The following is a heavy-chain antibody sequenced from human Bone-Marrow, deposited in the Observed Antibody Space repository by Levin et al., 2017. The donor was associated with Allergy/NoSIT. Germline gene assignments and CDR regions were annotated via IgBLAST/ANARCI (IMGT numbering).Heavy chain of an antibody. D-gene: IGHD3-22*01. V-gene: IGHV3-21*01. Sequence: LSLTCAASGILFSSYDMNWVRQAPGKGLEWGSSISAGGNYIYYADPVKGRLTIYRDNDKNSLFLQMNSLRAEDTDVYYCASWAMYHYDRSAFDYFYYAIDVWGQGTTVTGSS. CDR3: ASWAMYHYDRSAFDYFYYAIDV. J-gene: IGHJ6*02. CDR1: GILFSSYD. CDR2: ISAGGNYI.